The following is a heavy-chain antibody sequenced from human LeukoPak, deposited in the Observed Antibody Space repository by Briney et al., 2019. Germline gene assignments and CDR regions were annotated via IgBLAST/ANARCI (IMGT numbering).Heavy chain of an antibody. Sequence: ASVKVSCKASGYRFTFYAMNWVRQAPGQGLEWMGWINTNTGNPTYAQGFTGRFVFSLDTSVSTAYLQISSLKAEDTAVYYCARLGGLGSLGYCTNGVCYLEYWGQGTLVTVSS. V-gene: IGHV7-4-1*02. J-gene: IGHJ4*02. CDR3: ARLGGLGSLGYCTNGVCYLEY. D-gene: IGHD2-8*01. CDR2: INTNTGNP. CDR1: GYRFTFYA.